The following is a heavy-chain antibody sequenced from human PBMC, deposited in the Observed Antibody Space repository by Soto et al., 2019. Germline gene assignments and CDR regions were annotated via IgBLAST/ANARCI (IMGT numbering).Heavy chain of an antibody. V-gene: IGHV4-31*03. CDR3: ARRRGRGVEDYYNYDY. Sequence: PSETLSLTCTVSGGSISSGGYYWSWIRQHPGKGLEWIGYIYYSGSTYYNPSLKSRVTISVDTSKNQFSLKLSSVTAADTAVYYCARRRGRGVEDYYNYDYWGQGXLVTVYS. CDR2: IYYSGST. D-gene: IGHD3-3*01. J-gene: IGHJ4*02. CDR1: GGSISSGGYY.